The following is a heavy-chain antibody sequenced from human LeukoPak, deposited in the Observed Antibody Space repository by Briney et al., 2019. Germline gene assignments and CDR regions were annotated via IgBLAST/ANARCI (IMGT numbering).Heavy chain of an antibody. D-gene: IGHD3-3*01. CDR1: GFTFSSYA. V-gene: IGHV3-30-3*01. CDR3: AREITIFGVVIQRYDAFDI. Sequence: GGSLRLSCAASGFTFSSYAMHWVRQAPGKGLEWVAVTSYDGSIKKYADSVKDRFTISRDNSKNTLFLQMNSLRPEDTALYYCAREITIFGVVIQRYDAFDIWGQGTMVTVSS. J-gene: IGHJ3*02. CDR2: TSYDGSIK.